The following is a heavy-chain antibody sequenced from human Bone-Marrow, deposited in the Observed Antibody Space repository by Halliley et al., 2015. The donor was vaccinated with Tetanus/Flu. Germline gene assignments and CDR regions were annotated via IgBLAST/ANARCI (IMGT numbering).Heavy chain of an antibody. CDR2: VYYSGST. Sequence: LRLSCSVSGGSISGTNFYGGWIRQPPGKGLEWIGSVYYSGSTSYNPSLKSRVTISVDTSKNQFSLNLTSVTAADSAVYYCANRGDRGELRLFESWGQGTLVTVSS. V-gene: IGHV4-39*01. CDR1: GGSISGTNFY. D-gene: IGHD1-26*01. CDR3: ANRGDRGELRLFES. J-gene: IGHJ4*02.